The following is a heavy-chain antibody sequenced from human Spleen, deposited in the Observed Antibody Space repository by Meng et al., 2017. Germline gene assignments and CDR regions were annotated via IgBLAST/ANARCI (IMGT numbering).Heavy chain of an antibody. Sequence: QVQFVQSGAEVKKPGASGRVSCKASGDTFSRDVMHWVRQAPGQRPEWLGWINIDTGHTKYSETLQVGATMTRDTAAKTVYLALTGLKPEDTAVYYCARGGNNHGLGIDYWGQGTLVTVSS. V-gene: IGHV1-3*04. CDR1: GDTFSRDV. CDR3: ARGGNNHGLGIDY. CDR2: INIDTGHT. D-gene: IGHD5-18*01. J-gene: IGHJ4*02.